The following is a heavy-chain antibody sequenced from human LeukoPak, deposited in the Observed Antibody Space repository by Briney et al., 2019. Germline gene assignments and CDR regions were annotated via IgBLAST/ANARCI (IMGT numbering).Heavy chain of an antibody. CDR2: IYYSGST. D-gene: IGHD3-16*02. CDR1: GGSISSYY. V-gene: IGHV4-59*01. CDR3: ARAVYVWGSYRYSFDY. J-gene: IGHJ4*02. Sequence: PSETLSLTCTVSGGSISSYYWSWIWKPQGQGLDWIGYIYYSGSTNYNPSLKSRVTISVDTSKNKFSLKLSSVTAADTAVYYCARAVYVWGSYRYSFDYWGQGTLVTVSS.